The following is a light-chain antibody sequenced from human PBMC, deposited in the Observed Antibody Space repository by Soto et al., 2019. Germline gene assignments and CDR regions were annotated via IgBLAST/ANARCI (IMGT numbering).Light chain of an antibody. V-gene: IGKV1-39*01. CDR2: AAS. CDR3: QQSYSTPRVT. CDR1: QRIRNY. Sequence: QMTQSPSSLSASVGDRVTITCRASQRIRNYLNWYQQKPGKAPKLLIFAASSLQSGVPSRFSGSGSGTDFTLTISSLQPEDFATYYCQQSYSTPRVTFGQGTKVDIK. J-gene: IGKJ1*01.